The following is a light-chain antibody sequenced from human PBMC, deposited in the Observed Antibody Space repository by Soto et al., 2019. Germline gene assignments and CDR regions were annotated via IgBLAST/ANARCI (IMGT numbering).Light chain of an antibody. CDR2: GAS. CDR3: HQYNSYSQT. V-gene: IGKV3D-15*01. CDR1: QGIGDT. J-gene: IGKJ1*01. Sequence: EVVMRQSPATLSVSPGEGATLSCRASQGIGDTLAWYQQKPGQAPRLLIYGASSRATGIPDRFSGSGSGTDFTLTISRLESEDFAVYYCHQYNSYSQTFGQGTKVDIK.